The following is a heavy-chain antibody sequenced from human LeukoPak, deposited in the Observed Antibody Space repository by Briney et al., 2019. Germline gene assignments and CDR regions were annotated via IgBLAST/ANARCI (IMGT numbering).Heavy chain of an antibody. CDR2: IYYSGST. D-gene: IGHD5-24*01. Sequence: SQTLSLTCTVSGGSISSGGYYWSWIRQHPGKGLEWIGYIYYSGSTYYNPSLKSRVTLSVDTSKNQFSLKLSSVTAADTAVYYCARDERDGYDYWGQGTLVTVSS. J-gene: IGHJ4*02. CDR1: GGSISSGGYY. CDR3: ARDERDGYDY. V-gene: IGHV4-31*03.